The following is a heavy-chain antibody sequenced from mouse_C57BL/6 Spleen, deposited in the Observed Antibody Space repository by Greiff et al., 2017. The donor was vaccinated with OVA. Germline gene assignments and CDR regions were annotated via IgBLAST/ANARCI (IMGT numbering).Heavy chain of an antibody. D-gene: IGHD2-3*01. CDR1: GFTFSSYA. CDR3: ARDLDDGYYDYAMDY. Sequence: EVQRVESGGGLVKPGGSLKLSCAASGFTFSSYAMSWVRQTPEKRLEWVATISDGGSYTYYPDNVKGRFTISRDNAKNNLYLQMSHLKSEDTAMYYCARDLDDGYYDYAMDYWGQGTSVTVSS. V-gene: IGHV5-4*01. J-gene: IGHJ4*01. CDR2: ISDGGSYT.